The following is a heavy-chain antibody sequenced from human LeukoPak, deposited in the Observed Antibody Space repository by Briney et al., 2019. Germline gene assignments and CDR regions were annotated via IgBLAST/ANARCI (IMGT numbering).Heavy chain of an antibody. Sequence: SVKVSCKASGYTFTRYYLHWVRQAPGQGLEWMGIINPSGGSTRYAQKFQGRVTMTRDTSTSTVYMELKSLRSEDTAIYYCARDGTPEYDHIWGRPQLYWGQGTLVIVSS. CDR1: GYTFTRYY. V-gene: IGHV1-46*01. D-gene: IGHD3-16*01. J-gene: IGHJ4*02. CDR3: ARDGTPEYDHIWGRPQLY. CDR2: INPSGGST.